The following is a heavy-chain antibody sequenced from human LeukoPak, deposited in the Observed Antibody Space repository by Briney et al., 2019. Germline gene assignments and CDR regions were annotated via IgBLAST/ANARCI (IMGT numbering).Heavy chain of an antibody. J-gene: IGHJ4*02. CDR1: GFTFRNYG. CDR2: IWYDGSNK. D-gene: IGHD6-19*01. V-gene: IGHV3-30*02. CDR3: ATLRSDSSGWYYFDY. Sequence: GGSLRLSRAASGFTFRNYGMHWVRQAPGKGLGWVALIWYDGSNKYYADSVKGRFTISRDNSKNMLYLQMNSLRTEDTAVYYCATLRSDSSGWYYFDYWGQGTLVTVSS.